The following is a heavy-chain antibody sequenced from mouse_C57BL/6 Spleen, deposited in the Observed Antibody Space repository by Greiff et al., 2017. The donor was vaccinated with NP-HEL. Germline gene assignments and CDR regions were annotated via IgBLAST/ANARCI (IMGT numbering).Heavy chain of an antibody. V-gene: IGHV1-52*01. D-gene: IGHD1-1*01. J-gene: IGHJ2*01. CDR1: GYTFTSYW. Sequence: QVQLQQPGAELVRPGSSVKLSCKASGYTFTSYWMHWVKQRPIQGLEWIGNIDPSDSETHYNQKFKDKATLTVDKSSSTAYMQLSSPTSEDSAVYYCARGEITTVVAKGYFDYWGQGTTLTVSS. CDR3: ARGEITTVVAKGYFDY. CDR2: IDPSDSET.